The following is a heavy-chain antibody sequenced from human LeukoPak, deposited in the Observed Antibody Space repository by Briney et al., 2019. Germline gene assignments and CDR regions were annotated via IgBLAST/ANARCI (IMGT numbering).Heavy chain of an antibody. D-gene: IGHD2-21*02. Sequence: PSETLSLTCTVFGGSISSYYWSWIRQPPGKGLEWIGYIYYSGSTNYNPSLKSRVTISVDTSKNQFSLKLSSVTAADTAVYYCARQDCGGDCYSDYFDYWGQGTLVTVSS. V-gene: IGHV4-59*08. CDR1: GGSISSYY. CDR2: IYYSGST. CDR3: ARQDCGGDCYSDYFDY. J-gene: IGHJ4*02.